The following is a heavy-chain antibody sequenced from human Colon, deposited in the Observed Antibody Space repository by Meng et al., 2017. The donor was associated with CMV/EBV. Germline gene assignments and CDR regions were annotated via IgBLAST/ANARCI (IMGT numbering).Heavy chain of an antibody. D-gene: IGHD2-8*01. CDR2: VTRDTMI. CDR3: VSGVTGRPESDS. J-gene: IGHJ4*02. Sequence: GGSLRLSCAVSGLTISDRHMSWIRQAPGKGLVWIIYVTRDTMIYSADSVRGRFTISRDNAKNSMFLQLNSLRAEDTAVYYCVSGVTGRPESDSWGQGTLVTVSS. V-gene: IGHV3-11*01. CDR1: GLTISDRH.